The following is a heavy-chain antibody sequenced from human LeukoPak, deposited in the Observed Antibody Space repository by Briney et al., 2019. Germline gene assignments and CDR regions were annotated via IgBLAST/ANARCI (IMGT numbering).Heavy chain of an antibody. J-gene: IGHJ4*02. Sequence: GGSLRLSCAASGFTFSSYGMHWVRQAPGKGLEWVSYISSSSTTIYYADSVKGRFTISRDNAKNSLYLQMSSLRVEDTAVYYCARDPDYWGQGTLVTVSS. CDR2: ISSSSTTI. CDR3: ARDPDY. V-gene: IGHV3-48*04. CDR1: GFTFSSYG.